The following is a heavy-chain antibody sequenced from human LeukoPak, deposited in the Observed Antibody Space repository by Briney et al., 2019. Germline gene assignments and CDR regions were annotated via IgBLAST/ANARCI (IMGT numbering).Heavy chain of an antibody. CDR1: GYTFTGYF. CDR2: INPHSGGT. V-gene: IGHV1-2*02. CDR3: VRGGGTIGPELDY. J-gene: IGHJ4*02. D-gene: IGHD3-3*01. Sequence: ASVKVSCKASGYTFTGYFMHWVRQTPGQGLEWMGWINPHSGGTDNAQNFQGRVTMTRDTSINTAYMELSRMTSDDTAVYFCVRGGGTIGPELDYWGQGTLVTVSS.